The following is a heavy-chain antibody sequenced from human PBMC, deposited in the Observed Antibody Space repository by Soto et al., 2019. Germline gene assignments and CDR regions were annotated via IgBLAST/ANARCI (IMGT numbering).Heavy chain of an antibody. CDR3: ARVPHYFYISAPDGPGADY. CDR2: ISHSGST. J-gene: IGHJ4*02. Sequence: QLQLQESGSGLVKPSQTLSLTCAVSGGSISSGGYSWSLIRQPPGKGLEWIGYISHSGSTYYNPSLTRRVTISVDRSRNQFSLKLSSVPAADTAVYYCARVPHYFYISAPDGPGADYWGQGTLVTVSS. D-gene: IGHD3-22*01. V-gene: IGHV4-30-2*01. CDR1: GGSISSGGYS.